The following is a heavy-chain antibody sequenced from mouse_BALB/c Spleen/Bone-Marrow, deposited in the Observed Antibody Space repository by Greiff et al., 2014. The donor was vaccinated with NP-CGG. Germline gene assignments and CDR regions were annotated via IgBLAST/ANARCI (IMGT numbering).Heavy chain of an antibody. V-gene: IGHV3-1*02. CDR3: ARFAGTPYTMDY. Sequence: EVMLVESGPDLVKPSQSLSLTCTVPGYSITSYYSWHWIRQFPGNKLEWMGYIHYSGTTVYNPSLKSRISITRDTSNNQFFLQLNSVTTEDTATYYCARFAGTPYTMDYWGQGTSVTVSS. D-gene: IGHD4-1*01. J-gene: IGHJ4*01. CDR1: GYSITSYYS. CDR2: IHYSGTT.